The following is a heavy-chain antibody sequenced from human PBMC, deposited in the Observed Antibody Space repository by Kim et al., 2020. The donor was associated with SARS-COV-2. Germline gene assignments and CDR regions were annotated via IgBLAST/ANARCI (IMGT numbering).Heavy chain of an antibody. V-gene: IGHV1-18*01. Sequence: ASVKVSCKASGYTFTSYGISWVRQAPGQGLEWMGWISAYNGNTNYAQKLQGRVTMTTDTSTSTAYMELRSLRSDDTAVYYCARDRVPSTVVTHYYYYGMDVWGQGTTVTVSS. J-gene: IGHJ6*02. CDR3: ARDRVPSTVVTHYYYYGMDV. D-gene: IGHD4-17*01. CDR1: GYTFTSYG. CDR2: ISAYNGNT.